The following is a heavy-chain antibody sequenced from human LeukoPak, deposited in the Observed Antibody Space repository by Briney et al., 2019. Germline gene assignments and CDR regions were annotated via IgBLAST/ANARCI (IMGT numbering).Heavy chain of an antibody. CDR2: INHGGST. J-gene: IGHJ6*03. CDR1: GGSFSGYY. V-gene: IGHV4-34*01. Sequence: SETLSLTCAVYGGSFSGYYWSWIRQPPGKGLEWIGEINHGGSTNYNPSLKSRVTISVDTSKNQFSLKLSSVTAADTAVYYCARVVAGSGSYDDYYYYMDVWAKGPRSPSP. CDR3: ARVVAGSGSYDDYYYYMDV. D-gene: IGHD3-10*01.